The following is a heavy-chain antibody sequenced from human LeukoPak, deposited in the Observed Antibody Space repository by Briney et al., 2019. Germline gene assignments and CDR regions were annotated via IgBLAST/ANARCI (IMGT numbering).Heavy chain of an antibody. CDR2: ISWNSGSI. J-gene: IGHJ6*02. D-gene: IGHD5-24*01. V-gene: IGHV3-9*01. CDR1: GFTFDDYA. CDR3: ARGVEYYYGMDV. Sequence: GRSLRLSCAASGFTFDDYAMHWVRQAPGKCLEWVSGISWNSGSIGYADSVKGRFTISRDNAKNSLYLQMNSLRAEDTALYYCARGVEYYYGMDVWGQGTTVTVSS.